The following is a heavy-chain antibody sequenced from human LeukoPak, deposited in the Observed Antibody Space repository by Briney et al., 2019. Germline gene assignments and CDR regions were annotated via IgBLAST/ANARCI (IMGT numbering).Heavy chain of an antibody. CDR3: ARDGQCSSTSCPDYYYYYMDV. V-gene: IGHV4-4*07. CDR1: GGSISSYY. D-gene: IGHD2-2*01. CDR2: MYTSGST. J-gene: IGHJ6*03. Sequence: SETLSLTCTVSGGSISSYYWSWIRQPAGKGLEWIGRMYTSGSTNYNPSLQSRVTMSVDTSKNQFSLKLTSVTAADTAVYYCARDGQCSSTSCPDYYYYYMDVWGKGTTVTVSS.